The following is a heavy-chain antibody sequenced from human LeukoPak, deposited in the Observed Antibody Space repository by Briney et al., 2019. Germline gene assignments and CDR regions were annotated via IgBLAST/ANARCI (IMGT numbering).Heavy chain of an antibody. D-gene: IGHD1-1*01. Sequence: PGGSLRLSCAASGFTFSSYSMNWVRQAPGKGLEWVSSISSSSSYIYYADSVKGRFTISRDNAKNSLYLQMNSLRAEDTAVYYCARGTRTTSYFDYWGQGTLVTVSS. V-gene: IGHV3-21*01. CDR3: ARGTRTTSYFDY. J-gene: IGHJ4*02. CDR2: ISSSSSYI. CDR1: GFTFSSYS.